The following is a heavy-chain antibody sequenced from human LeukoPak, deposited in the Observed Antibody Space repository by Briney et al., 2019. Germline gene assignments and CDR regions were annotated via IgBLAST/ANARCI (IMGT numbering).Heavy chain of an antibody. D-gene: IGHD3-22*01. CDR2: IRYDGSNK. V-gene: IGHV3-30*02. CDR1: GFTFSSYG. J-gene: IGHJ4*02. CDR3: AKDLTRDYYDSSGASPGAD. Sequence: PGGSLRLSCAASGFTFSSYGMHWVRQAPGKGLEWVAFIRYDGSNKHYADSVKGRFTISRDNSKNTLYLQMNSLRAEDTAVYYCAKDLTRDYYDSSGASPGADWGQGTLVTVSS.